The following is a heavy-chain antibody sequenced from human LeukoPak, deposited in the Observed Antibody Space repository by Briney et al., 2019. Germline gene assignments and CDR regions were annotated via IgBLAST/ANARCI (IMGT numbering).Heavy chain of an antibody. J-gene: IGHJ4*02. V-gene: IGHV3-15*01. Sequence: GGSLRLSCEGSGFNFNDAWMSWIRQAPGKGLEWVGRVRTTAEGETTDYAAPVRGRFIISRDDSKSMVYLQMNRLETEDTAIYYCTAGLGKTDDDSWGQGALVTVSS. CDR1: GFNFNDAW. CDR2: VRTTAEGETT. CDR3: TAGLGKTDDDS. D-gene: IGHD4-11*01.